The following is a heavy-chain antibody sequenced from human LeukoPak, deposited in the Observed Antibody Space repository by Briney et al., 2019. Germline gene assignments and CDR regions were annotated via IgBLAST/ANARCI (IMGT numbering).Heavy chain of an antibody. CDR2: ISYDGSYK. Sequence: GGSLRLSCAASGFIFNNYGMHWVRQAPGKGLEWVAVISYDGSYKYYADSVKGRFAISRDNSKNTLFLQMSSLRPEDTAVYYCAKDLDRHRVGATSYWGEGTLVTVSS. V-gene: IGHV3-30*18. D-gene: IGHD1-26*01. CDR1: GFIFNNYG. J-gene: IGHJ4*02. CDR3: AKDLDRHRVGATSY.